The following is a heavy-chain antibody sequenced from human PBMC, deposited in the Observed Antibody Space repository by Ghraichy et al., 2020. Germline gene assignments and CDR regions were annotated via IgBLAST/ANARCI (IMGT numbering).Heavy chain of an antibody. V-gene: IGHV1-46*01. CDR1: GYTFTNSY. J-gene: IGHJ3*02. D-gene: IGHD5-18*01. CDR2: INPSGGST. CDR3: ARGERTQLWLQLHDVLDI. Sequence: ASVKVSCKASGYTFTNSYIHWVRQAPGRGLEWMGKINPSGGSTNYAQEFEGRVTMTRDTSTSTVYMDLSSLRSEDTAVYYCARGERTQLWLQLHDVLDIWGQGTMVTVSS.